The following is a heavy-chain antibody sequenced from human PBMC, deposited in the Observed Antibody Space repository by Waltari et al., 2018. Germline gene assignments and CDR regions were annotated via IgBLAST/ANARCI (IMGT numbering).Heavy chain of an antibody. CDR3: ATDLVLGAGFDP. V-gene: IGHV1-69*10. J-gene: IGHJ5*02. Sequence: QVQLVQSGAEVKKPGSSARVSCKASGGTFSSYAISWVRQAPGQGLEWMGGIIPILGIANYAQKFQGRVTITADKSTSTAYMELSSLRSEDTAVYYCATDLVLGAGFDPWGQGTLVTVSS. CDR2: IIPILGIA. D-gene: IGHD2-8*02. CDR1: GGTFSSYA.